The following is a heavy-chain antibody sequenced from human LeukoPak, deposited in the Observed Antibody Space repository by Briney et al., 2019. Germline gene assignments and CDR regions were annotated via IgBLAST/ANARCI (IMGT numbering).Heavy chain of an antibody. V-gene: IGHV4-61*09. D-gene: IGHD5-18*01. CDR2: IYTSGST. CDR1: GGSISSGSYY. CDR3: ARGYSYGYPLGY. J-gene: IGHJ4*02. Sequence: SQTLSLTCTVSGGSISSGSYYWSWIRQPAGKGLEWIGHIYTSGSTNYNPSLKSRVTISVDTSKNQFSLNLSSVTAADTAVYYCARGYSYGYPLGYWGQGTLVTVSP.